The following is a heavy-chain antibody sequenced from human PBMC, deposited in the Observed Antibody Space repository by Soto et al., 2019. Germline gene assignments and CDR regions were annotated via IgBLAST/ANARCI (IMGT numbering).Heavy chain of an antibody. CDR2: IYPGDSHA. CDR3: ARPYSGGPNDPFDV. Sequence: GESLKISCKGSGYSFNNYWIGWVRQMPGKGLEWMGIIYPGDSHAIYSPSCQGEVTMSAEKSNSTAYLQWSSLKASDTAMYYCARPYSGGPNDPFDVWGQGTMVTVSS. D-gene: IGHD1-26*01. J-gene: IGHJ3*01. V-gene: IGHV5-51*01. CDR1: GYSFNNYW.